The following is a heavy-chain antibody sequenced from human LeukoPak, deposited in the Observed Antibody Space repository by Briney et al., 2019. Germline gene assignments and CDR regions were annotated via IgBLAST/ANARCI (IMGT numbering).Heavy chain of an antibody. Sequence: SETLSLTCTVSGGSISSGGYYWSWIRQHPGKGLEWIGYIYYSGSTYYNPSLKSRVTISVDTSKNQFSLKLSSVTVADTAVYYCARDRRDGYNYFYFDYWGQGTLVTVSS. CDR3: ARDRRDGYNYFYFDY. J-gene: IGHJ4*02. CDR2: IYYSGST. CDR1: GGSISSGGYY. V-gene: IGHV4-31*03. D-gene: IGHD5-24*01.